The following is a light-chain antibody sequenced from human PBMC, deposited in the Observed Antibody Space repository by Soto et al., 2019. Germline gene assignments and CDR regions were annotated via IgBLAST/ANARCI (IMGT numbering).Light chain of an antibody. CDR3: QQYGSSPPYT. J-gene: IGKJ2*01. CDR1: QSVSSSY. CDR2: GAS. Sequence: IGWTQSPGTLSLSPGERATPSCRASQSVSSSYLAWYQQKPGQAPRLLIYGASSRATGIPDRFSGSGSGTDFTHTISRLEPEDFAVYYCQQYGSSPPYTFGQGTKLEI. V-gene: IGKV3-20*01.